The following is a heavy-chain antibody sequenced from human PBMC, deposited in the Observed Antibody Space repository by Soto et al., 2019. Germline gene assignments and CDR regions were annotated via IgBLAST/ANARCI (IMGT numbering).Heavy chain of an antibody. CDR1: EFTFVTSW. V-gene: IGHV3-7*01. CDR2: IKEDGSVK. Sequence: GGSLRLSCVASEFTFVTSWMSWIRQAPGRGLEWVATIKEDGSVKHYVDSVKGRFTISRDNAKNSLYLQMNSLRAEDTAVYYCARDYSSYGPFDYWGQGTLVTVSS. D-gene: IGHD5-18*01. J-gene: IGHJ4*02. CDR3: ARDYSSYGPFDY.